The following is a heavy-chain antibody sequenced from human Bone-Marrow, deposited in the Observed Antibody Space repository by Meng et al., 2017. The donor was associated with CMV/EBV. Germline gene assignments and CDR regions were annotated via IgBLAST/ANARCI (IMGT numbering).Heavy chain of an antibody. CDR2: LYNSGNT. CDR1: GASVRSGGHY. J-gene: IGHJ6*02. CDR3: ACSTSGYYYYGMDV. D-gene: IGHD2-2*01. Sequence: ESLKISCTVSGASVRSGGHYWSWIRQPPGKGLEWIGYLYNSGNTYYNPSLKSRVTISVDTSKNQFSLKLSSVTAADTAVYYCACSTSGYYYYGMDVWGQGTTVTVSS. V-gene: IGHV4-61*08.